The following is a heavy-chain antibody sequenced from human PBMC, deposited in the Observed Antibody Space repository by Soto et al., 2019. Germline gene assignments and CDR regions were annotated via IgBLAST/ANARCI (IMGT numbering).Heavy chain of an antibody. CDR2: ISSSSSYI. J-gene: IGHJ4*02. CDR1: GFTFSSYS. CDR3: ARNPSGWYVY. D-gene: IGHD6-19*01. Sequence: PGGSLRLSCAASGFTFSSYSMNWVRQAPGKGLEWVSSISSSSSYIYYADSVKGRFTIPRDNAKNSLYLQMNSLRAEDTAVYYCARNPSGWYVYWGQGTLVTVSS. V-gene: IGHV3-21*01.